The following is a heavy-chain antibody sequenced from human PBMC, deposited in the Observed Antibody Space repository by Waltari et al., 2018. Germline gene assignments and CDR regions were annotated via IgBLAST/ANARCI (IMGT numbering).Heavy chain of an antibody. CDR2: IDHSGRA. D-gene: IGHD2-8*01. CDR1: GGSFSGYY. CDR3: ARGPYCSDGICYLRYYYGMDV. V-gene: IGHV4-34*01. Sequence: QVQLQQWGTGLLRPSETLSLTCAVHGGSFSGYYWSWIRQPPGKGLEWIGEIDHSGRANYSPSIRSRLTISLDTSRNYLSLNLKSLTAADTAVYYCARGPYCSDGICYLRYYYGMDVWGQGTAVTVSS. J-gene: IGHJ6*02.